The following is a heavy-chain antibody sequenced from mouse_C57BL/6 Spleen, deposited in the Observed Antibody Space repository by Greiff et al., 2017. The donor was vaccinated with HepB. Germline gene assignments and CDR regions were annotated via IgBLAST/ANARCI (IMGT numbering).Heavy chain of an antibody. CDR1: GYTFTSYW. Sequence: QVQLQQPGAELVRPGSSVKLSCKASGYTFTSYWMDWVKQRPGQGLEWIGNIYPSDSETHYNQKFKDKATLTVDKSSSTAYMQLSSLTSEDSAVYYCARTTAAYFDYWGQGTTLTVSS. V-gene: IGHV1-61*01. D-gene: IGHD1-2*01. CDR2: IYPSDSET. J-gene: IGHJ2*01. CDR3: ARTTAAYFDY.